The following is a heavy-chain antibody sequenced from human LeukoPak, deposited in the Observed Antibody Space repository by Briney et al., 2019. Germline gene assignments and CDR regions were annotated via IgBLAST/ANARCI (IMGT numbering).Heavy chain of an antibody. D-gene: IGHD6-19*01. CDR1: GGSFSGYY. J-gene: IGHJ4*02. V-gene: IGHV4-34*01. Sequence: SETLSLTCAVYGGSFSGYYWSWIRQPPGKGLEWIGEINHSGSTNYNPSLKSRVTISVDTSKNQFSLKLSSVTAADTAVYHCARGLYFGQWLVLNYFDYWGQGTQVTVSS. CDR3: ARGLYFGQWLVLNYFDY. CDR2: INHSGST.